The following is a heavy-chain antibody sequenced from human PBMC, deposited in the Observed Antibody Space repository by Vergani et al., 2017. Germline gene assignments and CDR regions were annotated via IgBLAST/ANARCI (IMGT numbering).Heavy chain of an antibody. D-gene: IGHD3-10*01. CDR2: INHSGST. CDR3: ARGVTMVRGAQRKAYIDY. J-gene: IGHJ4*02. V-gene: IGHV4-34*01. Sequence: QVQLQQWGAGLLKPSETLSLTCAVYGGSFSGYYWSWIRQPPGKGLEWIGEINHSGSTNYYPSLKSRVTISVDTSKNQFSLKLSSVTAADTAVYYCARGVTMVRGAQRKAYIDYWGQGTLVTVSS. CDR1: GGSFSGYY.